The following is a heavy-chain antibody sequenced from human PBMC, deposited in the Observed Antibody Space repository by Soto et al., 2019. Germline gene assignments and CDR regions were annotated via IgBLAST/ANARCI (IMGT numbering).Heavy chain of an antibody. CDR3: ARNRGGDLKAFDI. V-gene: IGHV3-21*01. CDR2: ISSSSSYI. D-gene: IGHD3-16*01. Sequence: EVQLVESGGGLVKPGGSLRLSCTASGFTFSSYSMNWVRQAPGKGLEWVSLISSSSSYIYYGDSVKGRFTISRDNAKNALYLEMNSLRAEDAAVYYCARNRGGDLKAFDIWGQGTMVTVSS. CDR1: GFTFSSYS. J-gene: IGHJ3*02.